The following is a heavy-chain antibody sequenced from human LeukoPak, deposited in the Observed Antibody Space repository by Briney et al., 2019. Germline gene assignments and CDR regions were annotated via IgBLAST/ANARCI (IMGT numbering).Heavy chain of an antibody. CDR3: ARDSLSITMIVVVAFDY. D-gene: IGHD3-22*01. Sequence: PGGSLRLSCAASGFTFNTYTMNWVRQAPGKGLEWVSSITASSTAIYSADSVKGRFTISRDNAKNFLYLQMNSLRAEDTAVYYCARDSLSITMIVVVAFDYWGQGTLVTVSS. CDR2: ITASSTAI. V-gene: IGHV3-21*01. J-gene: IGHJ4*02. CDR1: GFTFNTYT.